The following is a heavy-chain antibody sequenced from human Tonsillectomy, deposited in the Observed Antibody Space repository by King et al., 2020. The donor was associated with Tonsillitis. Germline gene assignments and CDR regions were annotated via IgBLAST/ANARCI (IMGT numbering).Heavy chain of an antibody. V-gene: IGHV4-31*03. CDR3: ASTAPPYYYYYMDV. Sequence: VPLQESGPGLVKPSQTLSLTCTVSGGSISSAGYYWSWIRQHPGQGLEWIGYISYRGNTYYNPSLKSRVTISLDTSKNQFSLRLSSVTAADTAVYYCASTAPPYYYYYMDVWGNGTTVTVSS. D-gene: IGHD4-17*01. J-gene: IGHJ6*03. CDR2: ISYRGNT. CDR1: GGSISSAGYY.